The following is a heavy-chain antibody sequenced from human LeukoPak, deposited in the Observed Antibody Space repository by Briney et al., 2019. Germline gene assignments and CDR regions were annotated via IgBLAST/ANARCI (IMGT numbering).Heavy chain of an antibody. V-gene: IGHV1-8*01. J-gene: IGHJ6*03. CDR2: MNPNSGNT. D-gene: IGHD2-15*01. CDR1: GYTFTSYD. Sequence: ASVKVSCKASGYTFTSYDINWVRQASGQGLEWMGWMNPNSGNTGYAQKFQGRVTMTRNTSISTAYMELSSLRSEDTAVYYCARGYGSCSDYYMDVWGKGTTVTVSS. CDR3: ARGYGSCSDYYMDV.